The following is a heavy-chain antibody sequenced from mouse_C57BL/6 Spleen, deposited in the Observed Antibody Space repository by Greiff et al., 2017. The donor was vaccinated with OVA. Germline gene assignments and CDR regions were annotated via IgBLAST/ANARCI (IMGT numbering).Heavy chain of an antibody. CDR2: IYPSDSET. Sequence: QVHVKQPGAELVRPGSSVKLSCKASGYTFTSYWMDWVKQRPGQGLEWIGNIYPSDSETHYNQKFKDKATLTVDKSSSTAYMQLSSLTSEDSAVYYCARSGNYGPKPFAYWGQGTLVTVSA. CDR1: GYTFTSYW. D-gene: IGHD1-1*02. CDR3: ARSGNYGPKPFAY. J-gene: IGHJ3*01. V-gene: IGHV1-61*01.